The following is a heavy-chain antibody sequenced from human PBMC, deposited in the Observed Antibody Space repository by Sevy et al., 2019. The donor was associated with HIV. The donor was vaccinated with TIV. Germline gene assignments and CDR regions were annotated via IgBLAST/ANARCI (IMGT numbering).Heavy chain of an antibody. D-gene: IGHD1-20*01. CDR3: VREDNNAPRTLLSFDI. Sequence: ASVKVSCKATGYMFSDYNMHWVRQAPGQGLEWMALINPNSGVTIYAQKFRGRVSLTRDTSMSTAYMERSALTYDDTAVYYCVREDNNAPRTLLSFDIWGQGTMVTVSS. CDR1: GYMFSDYN. CDR2: INPNSGVT. J-gene: IGHJ3*02. V-gene: IGHV1-2*06.